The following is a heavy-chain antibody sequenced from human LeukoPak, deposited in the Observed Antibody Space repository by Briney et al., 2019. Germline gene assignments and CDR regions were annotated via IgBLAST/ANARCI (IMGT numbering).Heavy chain of an antibody. CDR3: ATSSGYILTV. CDR2: IYYSGST. CDR1: GGSISSGGYY. D-gene: IGHD3-22*01. J-gene: IGHJ3*01. V-gene: IGHV4-31*03. Sequence: SETLSLTCTVSGGSISSGGYYWSWLRQHPGTGLEWIGYIYYSGSTYYNPSLKSRVTISVDTSKNQFSLKLSSVTAADTAVYYCATSSGYILTVWGQGTMVTVSS.